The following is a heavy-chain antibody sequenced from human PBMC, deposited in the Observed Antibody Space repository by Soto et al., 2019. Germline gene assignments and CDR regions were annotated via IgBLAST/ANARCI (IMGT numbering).Heavy chain of an antibody. CDR3: ARGHLRLYGDYRYYFDY. CDR1: GGSFSGYY. CDR2: INHSGST. J-gene: IGHJ4*02. D-gene: IGHD4-17*01. Sequence: SETLSLTCAVYGGSFSGYYWSWIRQPPGKGLEWIGEINHSGSTNYNPSLKSRVTISVDTSKNQFSLKLSSVTAADTAVYYCARGHLRLYGDYRYYFDYWGQGTLVPVSS. V-gene: IGHV4-34*01.